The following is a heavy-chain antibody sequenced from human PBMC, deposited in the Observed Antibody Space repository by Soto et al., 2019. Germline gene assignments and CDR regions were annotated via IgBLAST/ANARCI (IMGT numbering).Heavy chain of an antibody. CDR3: ARDLQYSRLFYGMDV. D-gene: IGHD6-13*01. Sequence: PSETLSLTCTVSGGSISSVGYYWSWIRQHPGKGLEWIGYIYYSGSTYYNPSLKSRVTISVDTSKNQFSLKLSSVTAADTAVYYCARDLQYSRLFYGMDVWGQGTTVTVSS. V-gene: IGHV4-31*03. CDR2: IYYSGST. CDR1: GGSISSVGYY. J-gene: IGHJ6*02.